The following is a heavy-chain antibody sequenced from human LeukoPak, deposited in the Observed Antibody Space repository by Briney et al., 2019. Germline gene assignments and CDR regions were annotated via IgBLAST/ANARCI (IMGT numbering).Heavy chain of an antibody. Sequence: GGSLRLSCAASGFTFSDYYMSWIRQAPGKGLERVSYISSSGSTIYYADSVKGRFTISRDNAKNSLYLQMNSLRAEDTAVYYCAKATWELGYGMDVWGQGTTVTVSS. D-gene: IGHD1-26*01. CDR1: GFTFSDYY. V-gene: IGHV3-11*01. CDR3: AKATWELGYGMDV. J-gene: IGHJ6*02. CDR2: ISSSGSTI.